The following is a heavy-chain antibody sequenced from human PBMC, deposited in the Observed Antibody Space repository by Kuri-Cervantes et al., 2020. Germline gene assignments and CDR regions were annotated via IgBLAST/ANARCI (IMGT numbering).Heavy chain of an antibody. CDR2: IYSGGST. CDR1: GFTFSYYY. Sequence: GSLKISCAASGFTFSYYYMSWVRQASGTGLEWVSVIYSGGSTYYADSVKGRFTISRDNSKSTLYLQMNSLRAEDTAVYYCAKLYDSSGYYAHGYWGQGTLVTVSS. D-gene: IGHD3-22*01. CDR3: AKLYDSSGYYAHGY. V-gene: IGHV3-53*01. J-gene: IGHJ4*02.